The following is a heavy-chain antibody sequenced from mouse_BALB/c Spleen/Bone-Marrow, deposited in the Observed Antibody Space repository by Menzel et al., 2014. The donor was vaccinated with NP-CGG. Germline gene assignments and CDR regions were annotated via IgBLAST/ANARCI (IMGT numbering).Heavy chain of an antibody. CDR1: GYTFTDYA. J-gene: IGHJ3*01. V-gene: IGHV1-67*01. Sequence: VQLQQSGPELVRPGVSVKISCKGSGYTFTDYAMHWVKQSHAKSLEWIGVINIYSGNTNYNQNFKGKATMTVDKSSSTAFMELARLTYEDSAIYYCAREGYASTAWFAYWGQGTLVTVSA. CDR3: AREGYASTAWFAY. D-gene: IGHD1-1*01. CDR2: INIYSGNT.